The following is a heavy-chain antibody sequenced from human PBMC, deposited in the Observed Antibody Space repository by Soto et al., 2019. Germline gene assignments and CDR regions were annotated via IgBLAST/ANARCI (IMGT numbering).Heavy chain of an antibody. CDR1: GGSISSRNYY. V-gene: IGHV4-39*07. D-gene: IGHD6-13*01. Sequence: SETLSLTCTVSGGSISSRNYYWGWIRQPPGKGLEWIGYVYYSGTSYYNPSLKSRVTISVDTSKNQFSLKVKSVTAADTAIYYCARAGSTWRYFFDYWGQGSLVTVSS. CDR2: VYYSGTS. J-gene: IGHJ4*02. CDR3: ARAGSTWRYFFDY.